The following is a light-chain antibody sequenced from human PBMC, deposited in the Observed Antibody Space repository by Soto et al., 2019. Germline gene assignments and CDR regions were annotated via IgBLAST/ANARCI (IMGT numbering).Light chain of an antibody. CDR2: AAS. J-gene: IGKJ4*01. CDR1: QSVSSN. V-gene: IGKV3-15*01. Sequence: EIVMTQSPATLSVSLGERATLSCRASQSVSSNLAWYQQKPGQAPRLLISAASTRATGIPARFSGSGSGTDFTLTISSLQPEDVAIYYCQKYNSAPLTFGGGTKV. CDR3: QKYNSAPLT.